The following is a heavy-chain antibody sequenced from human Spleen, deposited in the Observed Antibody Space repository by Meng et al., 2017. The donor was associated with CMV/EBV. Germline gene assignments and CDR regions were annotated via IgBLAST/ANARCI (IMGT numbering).Heavy chain of an antibody. V-gene: IGHV1-18*01. Sequence: CKASGYTFTSYGISWVRQAPGQGLEWMGWISAYNGSKNYAQKLQGRVTMNTDTSTSTAYMELRSLRSDDTAVYYCAVNYDILTGYFDYWGQGTLVTVSS. CDR3: AVNYDILTGYFDY. D-gene: IGHD3-9*01. CDR2: ISAYNGSK. J-gene: IGHJ4*02. CDR1: GYTFTSYG.